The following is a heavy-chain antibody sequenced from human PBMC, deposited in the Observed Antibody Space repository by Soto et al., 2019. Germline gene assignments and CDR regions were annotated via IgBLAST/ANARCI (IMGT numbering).Heavy chain of an antibody. V-gene: IGHV3-72*01. CDR3: TRGLLGGAPSYTFHGMDD. D-gene: IGHD1-26*01. CDR1: GFTFSDHY. J-gene: IGHJ6*01. Sequence: EVQLVESGGGLVQPGGSLRLSCAASGFTFSDHYMDWVRQAPGKGLEWVARSRNRVNSHTTEYAASVKGRFTISRDESKSSLYLQMNSLKIEDTAVYYCTRGLLGGAPSYTFHGMDDWGQGTTVTVSS. CDR2: SRNRVNSHTT.